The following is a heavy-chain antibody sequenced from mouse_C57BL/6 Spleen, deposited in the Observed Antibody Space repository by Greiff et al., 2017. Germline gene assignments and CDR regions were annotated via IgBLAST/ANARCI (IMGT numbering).Heavy chain of an antibody. Sequence: QVHVKQPGAELVKPGASVKLSCKASGYTFTSYWMHWVKQRPGRGLEWIGRIDPNSGGTKYNEKFKSKATLTVDKPSSTAYMQLSSLASEDSAVYYCARTGYGGSSTKDLDVWGTGTTVTVSS. CDR1: GYTFTSYW. D-gene: IGHD1-1*01. CDR3: ARTGYGGSSTKDLDV. V-gene: IGHV1-72*01. CDR2: IDPNSGGT. J-gene: IGHJ1*03.